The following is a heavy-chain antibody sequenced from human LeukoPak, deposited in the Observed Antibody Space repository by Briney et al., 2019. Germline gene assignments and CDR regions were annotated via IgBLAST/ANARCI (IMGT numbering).Heavy chain of an antibody. CDR3: AREADYYGSGSYSPLDY. CDR1: GFTFSSYA. V-gene: IGHV4-34*01. J-gene: IGHJ4*02. D-gene: IGHD3-10*01. CDR2: INHSGST. Sequence: GSLRLSCAASGFTFSSYAMSWIRQPPGKGLEWIGEINHSGSTNYNPSLKSRVTISVDTSKNQFSLKLSSVTAADTAVYYCAREADYYGSGSYSPLDYWGQGTLVTVSS.